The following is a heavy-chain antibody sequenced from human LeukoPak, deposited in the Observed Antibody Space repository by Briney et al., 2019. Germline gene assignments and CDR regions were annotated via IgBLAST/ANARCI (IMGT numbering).Heavy chain of an antibody. CDR2: IPRNGGST. V-gene: IGHV3-23*01. CDR3: ARDLAWGAFDS. CDR1: GFTFSSYA. Sequence: GGSLRLSCAASGFTFSSYAMSWVRQAPGKGLEWVSSIPRNGGSTYYADSVKGRFTISRDNSKNTLYVQMNSLRVDDTAVYYCARDLAWGAFDSWGQGTLVTVSS. J-gene: IGHJ4*02. D-gene: IGHD7-27*01.